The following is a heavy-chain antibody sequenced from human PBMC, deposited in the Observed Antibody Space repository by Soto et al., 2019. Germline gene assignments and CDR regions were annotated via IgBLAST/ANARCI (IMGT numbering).Heavy chain of an antibody. V-gene: IGHV1-18*01. CDR3: ASDRDRVADI. Sequence: QVHLVQSGPEVKKPGASVKVSCKASGYTFNTYGITWVRQAPGQGLEWMAWINAYNGNRIYAQNFQGRVTATTDTSTSAAYMELMSLTSHATAVYFCASDRDRVADIWGLGTMVTVSS. CDR2: INAYNGNR. J-gene: IGHJ3*02. CDR1: GYTFNTYG. D-gene: IGHD2-15*01.